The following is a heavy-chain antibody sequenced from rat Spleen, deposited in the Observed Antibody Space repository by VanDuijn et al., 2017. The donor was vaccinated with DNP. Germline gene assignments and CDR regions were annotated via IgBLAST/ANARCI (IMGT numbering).Heavy chain of an antibody. D-gene: IGHD1-7*01. CDR2: ISYSGST. CDR1: GYSITSNY. V-gene: IGHV3-1*01. J-gene: IGHJ2*01. Sequence: EVQLQESGPGLVKPSQSFSLTCSVTGYSITSNYWVWIRMFPRNKMEWVGHISYSGSTNYNPSIKSRISITRDTSKNHFFLHLNSVTSEDTGTYYCARWTRYFDNWGQGVMVTVSS. CDR3: ARWTRYFDN.